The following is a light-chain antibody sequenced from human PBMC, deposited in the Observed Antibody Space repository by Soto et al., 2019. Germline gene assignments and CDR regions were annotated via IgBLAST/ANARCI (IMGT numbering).Light chain of an antibody. CDR3: ISYPTSPRGF. J-gene: IGLJ1*01. CDR2: DVS. CDR1: RSDVGGYNY. Sequence: SVLTKPASVSGSPGQSITISCTGTRSDVGGYNYVSWYQQYPGKAPRLMIYDVSNRPSGVSNRFSGSKSGNTASLTISGLQAEDGVIFFCISYPTSPRGFFGRGTKVPAL. V-gene: IGLV2-14*01.